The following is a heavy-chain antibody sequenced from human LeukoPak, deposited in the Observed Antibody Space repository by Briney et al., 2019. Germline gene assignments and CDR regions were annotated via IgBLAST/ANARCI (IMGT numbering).Heavy chain of an antibody. Sequence: SVKVSCKASGGTFSSYAISWVRQAPGQGLEWMGGIIPIFGTANYAQKFQGRVTITTDESTSTAYMELSSLRSEDTAAYYCASSTKDIVVVPAAAGYYYYYMDVWGKGTTVTVSS. CDR2: IIPIFGTA. V-gene: IGHV1-69*05. CDR1: GGTFSSYA. CDR3: ASSTKDIVVVPAAAGYYYYYMDV. J-gene: IGHJ6*03. D-gene: IGHD2-2*01.